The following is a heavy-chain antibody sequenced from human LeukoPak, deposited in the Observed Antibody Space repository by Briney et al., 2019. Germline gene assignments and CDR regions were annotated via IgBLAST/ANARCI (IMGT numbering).Heavy chain of an antibody. CDR2: MHPSGST. CDR3: ARDGGSGWYDY. D-gene: IGHD6-19*01. Sequence: SETLSLTCTVSGGSINNYYWSWIRQPAEKGLEWIGRMHPSGSTNYNPSLKSRLTVSLDTSKNQFSLKLTSVTAADTAIYYYARDGGSGWYDYWGQGTLVTVSS. J-gene: IGHJ4*02. CDR1: GGSINNYY. V-gene: IGHV4-4*07.